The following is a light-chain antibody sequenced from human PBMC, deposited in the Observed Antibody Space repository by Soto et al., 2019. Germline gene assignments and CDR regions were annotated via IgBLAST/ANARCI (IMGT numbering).Light chain of an antibody. CDR2: DAS. V-gene: IGKV1-33*01. CDR1: QDIIKN. Sequence: IQMTQSPSSLSASVGDRVTITCQASQDIIKNLNWYQQKPGKAPKLLIYDASSLQTGVPSRFSGSGSATHFTFTISSLQPEDVATYYCQQYDNLLPITFGQGTRLEIK. CDR3: QQYDNLLPIT. J-gene: IGKJ5*01.